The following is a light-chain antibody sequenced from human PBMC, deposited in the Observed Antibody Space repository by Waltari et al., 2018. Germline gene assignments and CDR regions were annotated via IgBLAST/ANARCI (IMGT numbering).Light chain of an antibody. Sequence: QSALTQPASVSGSPGQSITISCIGTSGDIGGYNYVSWYQQHPGKAPKVMIYDVTKRPSGVSNRFSGSKSGSTASLTISGLQAEDEADYYCSSYTSSNTGVFGGGTKLTVL. CDR1: SGDIGGYNY. J-gene: IGLJ3*02. V-gene: IGLV2-14*01. CDR3: SSYTSSNTGV. CDR2: DVT.